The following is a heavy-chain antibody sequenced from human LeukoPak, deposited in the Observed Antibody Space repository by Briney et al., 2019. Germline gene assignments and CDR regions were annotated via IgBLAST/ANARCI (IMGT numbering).Heavy chain of an antibody. V-gene: IGHV4-59*12. CDR1: GGSISSYY. J-gene: IGHJ5*02. Sequence: PSETLSLTCTVSGGSISSYYWSWIRQPPGKGLEWIGYIYYSGSTNYNPSLKSRVTISVDTSKNQFSLKLSSVTAADTAVYYCARGPSKKWQLVRWFDPWGQGTLVTVSS. D-gene: IGHD6-6*01. CDR2: IYYSGST. CDR3: ARGPSKKWQLVRWFDP.